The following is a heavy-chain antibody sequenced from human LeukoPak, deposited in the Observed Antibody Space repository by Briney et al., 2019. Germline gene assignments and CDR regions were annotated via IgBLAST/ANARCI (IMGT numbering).Heavy chain of an antibody. Sequence: GGSLRLSCAASGFTVSSNYMSWVRQAPGKGLEWVSVIYSGGSTYYADSVQGRFTISRDNSKNTLYLQMNSLRAEDTAVYYCARDCLYYFDYWGQGTLVTVSS. CDR1: GFTVSSNY. CDR3: ARDCLYYFDY. CDR2: IYSGGST. J-gene: IGHJ4*02. V-gene: IGHV3-66*01.